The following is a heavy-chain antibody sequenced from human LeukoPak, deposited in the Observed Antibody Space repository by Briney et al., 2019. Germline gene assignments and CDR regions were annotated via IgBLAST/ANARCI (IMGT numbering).Heavy chain of an antibody. CDR2: ITTGDGNT. Sequence: GGSLRLFCTASGFTFSSYTMTWVRQAPGKGLKWVSTITTGDGNTYYADSVKGRFTVSRDDSKNTLYLQMNSLRAEDTAVYYCARDQKRIAVAGTWSYYYGMDVWGQGTTVTVSS. CDR1: GFTFSSYT. V-gene: IGHV3-23*01. J-gene: IGHJ6*02. CDR3: ARDQKRIAVAGTWSYYYGMDV. D-gene: IGHD6-19*01.